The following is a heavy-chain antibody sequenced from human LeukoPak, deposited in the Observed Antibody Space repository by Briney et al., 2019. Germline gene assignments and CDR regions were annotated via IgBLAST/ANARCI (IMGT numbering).Heavy chain of an antibody. CDR3: ARGLPLSYFDY. CDR1: GGSISSYY. Sequence: SETLSLTCTVSGGSISSYYWSWIRQPAGKGLEWIGEINHSGSTNYNPSLKSRVTISVDTSKNQFSLKLSSVTAADTAVYYCARGLPLSYFDYWGQGTLVTVSS. CDR2: INHSGST. J-gene: IGHJ4*02. V-gene: IGHV4-34*01.